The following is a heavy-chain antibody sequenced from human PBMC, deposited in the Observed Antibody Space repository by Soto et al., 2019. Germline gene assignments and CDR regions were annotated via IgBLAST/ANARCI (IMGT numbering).Heavy chain of an antibody. D-gene: IGHD2-2*01. J-gene: IGHJ4*02. CDR1: GGSISTSSYY. CDR3: ARHAMLWVPAAIGP. Sequence: SETLSLTCTVSGGSISTSSYYWGWIRQPPGKGLEWIGSIFYSGTTYYNPSLKSRVTISVDTSKNQFSLKLSSVTVADTAVYYCARHAMLWVPAAIGPWGQGALVT. V-gene: IGHV4-39*01. CDR2: IFYSGTT.